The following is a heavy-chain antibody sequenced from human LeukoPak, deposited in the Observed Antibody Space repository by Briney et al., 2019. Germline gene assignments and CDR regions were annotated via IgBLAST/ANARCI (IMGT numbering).Heavy chain of an antibody. CDR1: GYSISSGYY. CDR3: ARDGYTLDYFDY. CDR2: INHSGST. Sequence: SETLSLTCTVSGYSISSGYYWGWIRQPPGKGLEWIGEINHSGSTNYNPSLKSRVTISVDTSKNQFSLKLSSVTAADTAVYYCARDGYTLDYFDYWGQGTLVTVSS. V-gene: IGHV4-38-2*02. D-gene: IGHD5-24*01. J-gene: IGHJ4*02.